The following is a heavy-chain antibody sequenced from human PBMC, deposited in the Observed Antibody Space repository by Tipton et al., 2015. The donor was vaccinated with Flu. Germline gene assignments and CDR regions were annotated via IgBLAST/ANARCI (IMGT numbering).Heavy chain of an antibody. CDR1: GGSISRYY. CDR3: AKEGSYNILTNYYNKGVDP. CDR2: IFTIGGT. J-gene: IGHJ5*02. D-gene: IGHD3-9*01. Sequence: TLSLTCTVSGGSISRYYWSWIRQPAGKGLEWIGRIFTIGGTNYNPSLQSRVTMSVDTSKNQFSLKLSSVTAADTAVYYCAKEGSYNILTNYYNKGVDPWGQGTLVIVSS. V-gene: IGHV4-4*07.